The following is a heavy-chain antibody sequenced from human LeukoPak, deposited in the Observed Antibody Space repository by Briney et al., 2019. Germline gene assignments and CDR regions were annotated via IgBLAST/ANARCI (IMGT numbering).Heavy chain of an antibody. D-gene: IGHD3-10*01. J-gene: IGHJ5*02. V-gene: IGHV4-34*01. CDR2: INHSGST. CDR3: ARVRGSGSSPPLDWFDP. CDR1: GGSFSGYY. Sequence: PSETLSLTCAVYGGSFSGYYWSWIRQPPGQGLEWIGEINHSGSTNYNPSLTSRVTISVDTSKNQFSLKLSSVTAADPAVYYCARVRGSGSSPPLDWFDPWGQGTLVTVSS.